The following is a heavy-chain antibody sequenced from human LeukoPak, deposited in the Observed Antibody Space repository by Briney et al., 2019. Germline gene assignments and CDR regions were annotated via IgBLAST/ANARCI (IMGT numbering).Heavy chain of an antibody. D-gene: IGHD3-10*01. J-gene: IGHJ4*02. CDR2: IYSGGST. Sequence: GGSLRLSCAASGFTVSSNYMSWGRQAPGKGLEWVSVIYSGGSTYYADSVKGRFTISRDNSKNTLYLQMNSLRAEDTAVYYCARDRWFGESYFDYWGQGTLVTVSS. CDR3: ARDRWFGESYFDY. CDR1: GFTVSSNY. V-gene: IGHV3-66*01.